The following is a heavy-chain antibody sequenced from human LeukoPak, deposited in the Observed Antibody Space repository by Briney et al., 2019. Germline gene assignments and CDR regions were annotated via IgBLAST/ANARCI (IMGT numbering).Heavy chain of an antibody. D-gene: IGHD6-6*01. Sequence: PSETLSLTCAVYGGSFSGYYWSWIRQPPGKGLEWIGEINHSGSTNYNPSLKSRVTISVDTSKNQFSLKLSSVTAADTAVYYCARLNPLAAFDIWGQGTMVTVSS. J-gene: IGHJ3*02. V-gene: IGHV4-34*01. CDR3: ARLNPLAAFDI. CDR1: GGSFSGYY. CDR2: INHSGST.